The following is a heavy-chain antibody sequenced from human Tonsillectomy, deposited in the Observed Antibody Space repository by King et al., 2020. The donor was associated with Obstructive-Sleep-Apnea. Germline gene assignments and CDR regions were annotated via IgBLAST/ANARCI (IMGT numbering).Heavy chain of an antibody. CDR2: IIPIFGTA. J-gene: IGHJ6*02. CDR1: GGTFSSYA. D-gene: IGHD3-3*01. CDR3: ARALQYYDFWSGYYREGYYYYYGMDV. V-gene: IGHV1-69*01. Sequence: VQLVQSGAEVKKPGSSVKVSCTASGGTFSSYAISWVRQAPGQGLEWMGGIIPIFGTANYAQKFQGRVTITADESTSTAYMELSSLRSEDTAVYYCARALQYYDFWSGYYREGYYYYYGMDVWGQGTTVTVSS.